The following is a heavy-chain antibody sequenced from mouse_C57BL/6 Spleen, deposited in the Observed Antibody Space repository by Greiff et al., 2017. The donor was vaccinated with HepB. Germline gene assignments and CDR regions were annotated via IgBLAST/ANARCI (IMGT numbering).Heavy chain of an antibody. D-gene: IGHD2-5*01. CDR2: IYPGDGDT. CDR1: GYAFSSSW. V-gene: IGHV1-82*01. CDR3: ARRGGYSNYWYFDV. Sequence: QVQLQQSGPELVKPGASVKISCKASGYAFSSSWMNWVKQRPGKGLEWIGRIYPGDGDTNYNGKFKGKATLTADKSSSTAYMQLSSLTSEDSAVYFCARRGGYSNYWYFDVWGTGTTVTVSS. J-gene: IGHJ1*03.